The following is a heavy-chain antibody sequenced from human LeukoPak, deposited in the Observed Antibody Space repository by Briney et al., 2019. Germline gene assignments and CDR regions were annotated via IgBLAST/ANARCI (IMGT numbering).Heavy chain of an antibody. V-gene: IGHV3-30*18. CDR2: ISYDGTDK. CDR3: AKANTPGGYSQFDH. J-gene: IGHJ4*02. CDR1: GFTFSNYG. Sequence: GGSLRPSFEPPGFTFSNYGIPGVRQPPAKGLQWVTVISYDGTDKYYTDSVKGRFTISRDNSENTLHLQMNNLRVEDTAIYYCAKANTPGGYSQFDHWGQGTLVTVST. D-gene: IGHD5-12*01.